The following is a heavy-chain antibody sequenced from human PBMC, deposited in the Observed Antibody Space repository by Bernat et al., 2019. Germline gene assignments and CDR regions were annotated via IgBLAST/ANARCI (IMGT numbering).Heavy chain of an antibody. CDR1: GFTFSSYA. D-gene: IGHD2-15*01. CDR2: ISGSGGST. V-gene: IGHV3-23*01. Sequence: EVQLLESGGGLVQPGGSLRLSCAASGFTFSSYAMSWVRQAPGKGLEWVSAISGSGGSTYYADSVKGRFTISRDNSKNTLYLQMNSLRAEDTAVYYCAKDHPYCGGGSCYFDWYFDLWGRGTLVTVSS. CDR3: AKDHPYCGGGSCYFDWYFDL. J-gene: IGHJ2*01.